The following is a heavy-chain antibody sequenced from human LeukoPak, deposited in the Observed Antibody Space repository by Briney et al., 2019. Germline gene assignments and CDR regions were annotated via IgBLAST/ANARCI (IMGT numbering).Heavy chain of an antibody. CDR3: AILPLTGWYYSYFDC. CDR1: GFTFSSYS. CDR2: ISSSSSTI. V-gene: IGHV3-48*01. J-gene: IGHJ4*02. Sequence: GGSLRLSCAASGFTFSSYSMNWVRQAPGKGLEWVSYISSSSSTIYYTDSVTGRFTISRDNAKNSLYLQMNSLRAEDTAVYYCAILPLTGWYYSYFDCWGQGTLVTVSS. D-gene: IGHD3-9*01.